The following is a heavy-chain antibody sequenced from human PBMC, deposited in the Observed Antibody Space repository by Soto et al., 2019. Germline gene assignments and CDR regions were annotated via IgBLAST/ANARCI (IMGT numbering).Heavy chain of an antibody. Sequence: QMQLVESGGGAVQPGRSLRLSCAASGFTFSYYPMHWVRQAPGKGLEWVAVISFDGSNKYYADSVKGRFTISRDNSKNTLYLQMNSLRGEDTAVYYCARVPGDMVAILNSYPLDGREPRSDVDVWGQGTTVTVSS. CDR1: GFTFSYYP. V-gene: IGHV3-30*04. CDR2: ISFDGSNK. J-gene: IGHJ6*02. D-gene: IGHD5-12*01. CDR3: ARVPGDMVAILNSYPLDGREPRSDVDV.